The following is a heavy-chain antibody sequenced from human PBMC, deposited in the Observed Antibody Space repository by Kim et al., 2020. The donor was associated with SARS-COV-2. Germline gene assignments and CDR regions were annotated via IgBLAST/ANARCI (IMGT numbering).Heavy chain of an antibody. J-gene: IGHJ6*04. CDR2: RNPNSGNT. Sequence: ASVKVSCKASGYTFTSYDINWVRQATGQGLEWMGLRNPNSGNTGYAQKFQGRVTMTRNTSLSTAYMDLSSLRSEDTAVYYCARVSARDFWSGDYTPRGYYDYYYGMDVWGEGTPVTVSS. CDR1: GYTFTSYD. V-gene: IGHV1-8*01. D-gene: IGHD3-3*01. CDR3: ARVSARDFWSGDYTPRGYYDYYYGMDV.